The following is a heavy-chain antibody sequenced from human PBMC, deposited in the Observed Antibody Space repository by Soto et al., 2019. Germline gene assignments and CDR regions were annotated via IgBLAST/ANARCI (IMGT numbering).Heavy chain of an antibody. J-gene: IGHJ5*02. D-gene: IGHD3-16*02. CDR1: GGSFSDYY. CDR3: ARSEYYDYIWGSYQPNQSIPWFDP. V-gene: IGHV4-34*01. CDR2: INHSGST. Sequence: SETLSLTCAVYGGSFSDYYWNWICQSPGKGLKWIGEINHSGSTNYNPSLKSRVTMSVDTCKNQFSLKLSSVTAADTAVYYCARSEYYDYIWGSYQPNQSIPWFDPWGQGTLVTVSS.